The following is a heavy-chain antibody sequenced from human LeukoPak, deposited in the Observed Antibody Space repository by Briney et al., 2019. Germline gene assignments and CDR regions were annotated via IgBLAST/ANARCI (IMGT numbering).Heavy chain of an antibody. Sequence: PSETLSLTCTVSGGSISSYHWSWIRQPAGKGLEWIGRIYTSGSTNYNPSLKSRVTMSVDTSKNQFSLKLSSVTAADTAVYYCARDPSGFGESAGYYYMDVWGKGTTVTVSS. CDR3: ARDPSGFGESAGYYYMDV. V-gene: IGHV4-4*07. CDR1: GGSISSYH. J-gene: IGHJ6*03. D-gene: IGHD3-10*01. CDR2: IYTSGST.